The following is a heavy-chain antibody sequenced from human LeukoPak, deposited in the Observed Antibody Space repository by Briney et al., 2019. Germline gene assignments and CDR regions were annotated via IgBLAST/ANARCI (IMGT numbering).Heavy chain of an antibody. V-gene: IGHV1-46*01. Sequence: ASVKVSCKASRYTFTSYYMHWVRQAPGQGLEWMGIINPSGGSTSYAQKFQGRVTMTRDTSTSTVYMELSSLRSEDTAVYYCARTGHPKYYYDSSGYETAPFDYWGQGTLVTVSS. CDR1: RYTFTSYY. D-gene: IGHD3-22*01. CDR2: INPSGGST. J-gene: IGHJ4*02. CDR3: ARTGHPKYYYDSSGYETAPFDY.